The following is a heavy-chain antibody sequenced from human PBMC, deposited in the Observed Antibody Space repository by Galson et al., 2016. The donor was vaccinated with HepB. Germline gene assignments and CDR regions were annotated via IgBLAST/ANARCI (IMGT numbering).Heavy chain of an antibody. D-gene: IGHD5-12*01. CDR1: GFTHTNYA. CDR2: INPSGGTT. CDR3: AKSRGYIGGASYNSWQRLGVLGFDAFYL. Sequence: SLRLSCAASGFTHTNYAMSWVRQAPGKGLEWVSTINPSGGTTYFADSVKGRFTFSRDNSRNTLYLQMNSLRAEDTAVYYCAKSRGYIGGASYNSWQRLGVLGFDAFYLWGQGTVVTVS. J-gene: IGHJ5*02. V-gene: IGHV3-23*01.